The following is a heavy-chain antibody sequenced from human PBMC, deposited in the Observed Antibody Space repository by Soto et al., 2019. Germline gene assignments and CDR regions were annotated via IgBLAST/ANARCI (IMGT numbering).Heavy chain of an antibody. J-gene: IGHJ4*02. CDR1: GFTFSSYA. CDR3: AKDFDWLPRYYFDY. Sequence: GGSLRLSCAASGFTFSSYAMSWVHQAPGKGLEWVSAISGSGGSTYYADSVKGRFTISRDNSKNTLYLQMNSLRAEDTAVYYCAKDFDWLPRYYFDYWGQGTLVTVSS. D-gene: IGHD3-9*01. CDR2: ISGSGGST. V-gene: IGHV3-23*01.